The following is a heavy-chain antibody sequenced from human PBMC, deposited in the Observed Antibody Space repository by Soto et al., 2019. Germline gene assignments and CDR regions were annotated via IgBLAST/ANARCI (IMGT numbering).Heavy chain of an antibody. J-gene: IGHJ5*02. V-gene: IGHV4-4*07. CDR2: IYTSGST. Sequence: KPSETLSLTCTVSGGSISSYYWSWIRQPAGKGLEWIGRIYTSGSTNYNPSLKSRVTMSVDTSKNQFSLKLSSVTAADTAVYYCARDIEEYYDFWSRFDPWGQGTLVTVS. CDR3: ARDIEEYYDFWSRFDP. CDR1: GGSISSYY. D-gene: IGHD3-3*01.